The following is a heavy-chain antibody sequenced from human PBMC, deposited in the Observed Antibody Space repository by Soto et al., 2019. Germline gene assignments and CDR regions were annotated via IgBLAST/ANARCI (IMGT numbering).Heavy chain of an antibody. D-gene: IGHD3-10*01. Sequence: PGGSLRLSCAVSGFTFSNAWMTWVRQAPGKGLEWVGRIKSGTDGGTTDYAVPVKGRFTISRDDSKNTLYLEMNSLKTEDTAVYYCARGRGSGSPDNWFDPWGQGTLVTVSS. CDR2: IKSGTDGGTT. CDR3: ARGRGSGSPDNWFDP. J-gene: IGHJ5*02. CDR1: GFTFSNAW. V-gene: IGHV3-15*01.